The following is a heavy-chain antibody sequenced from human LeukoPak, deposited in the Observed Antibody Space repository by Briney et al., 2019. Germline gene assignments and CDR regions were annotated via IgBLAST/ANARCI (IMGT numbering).Heavy chain of an antibody. CDR2: IIGSGGST. V-gene: IGHV3-23*01. CDR3: AKDPTGDYIGAFDI. Sequence: PGGALRQSCTTPQFNFHNYGLTWVRQAPGKVLEWVSSIIGSGGSTQYAATYERHFTITRDNSKNTLYLQVNSLRAEDTAVYYCAKDPTGDYIGAFDIWGQGKMVTVSS. D-gene: IGHD3-3*01. J-gene: IGHJ3*02. CDR1: QFNFHNYG.